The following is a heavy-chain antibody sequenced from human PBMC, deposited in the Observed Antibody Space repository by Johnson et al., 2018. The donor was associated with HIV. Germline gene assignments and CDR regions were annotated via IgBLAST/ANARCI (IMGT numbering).Heavy chain of an antibody. Sequence: VQLVETGGGLIQPGGSLRLSCAASGFTVSSNYMSWVRQAPGKGLEWVSVIYSGGSTYYADSVKGRFTISRDNSKNTLYLLMSSLRAEATAVYYCARAGPWASSPLPFDIWGQGTMVSVSS. D-gene: IGHD2-2*01. J-gene: IGHJ3*02. CDR1: GFTVSSNY. CDR2: IYSGGST. CDR3: ARAGPWASSPLPFDI. V-gene: IGHV3-53*02.